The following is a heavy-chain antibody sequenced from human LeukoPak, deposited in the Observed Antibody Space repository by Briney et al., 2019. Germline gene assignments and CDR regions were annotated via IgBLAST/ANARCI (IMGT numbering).Heavy chain of an antibody. D-gene: IGHD6-19*01. V-gene: IGHV3-23*01. J-gene: IGHJ4*02. CDR1: GFTFSSYA. Sequence: GGSLRLSCAASGFTFSSYAMSWVRQAPGKGLEWVSTISGSGGSTYYADSVKGRFTISRDNSKNTLYLQVNSLRVEDTAVYYCAKAGEAVAGPFDYWGQGTLVTVSS. CDR3: AKAGEAVAGPFDY. CDR2: ISGSGGST.